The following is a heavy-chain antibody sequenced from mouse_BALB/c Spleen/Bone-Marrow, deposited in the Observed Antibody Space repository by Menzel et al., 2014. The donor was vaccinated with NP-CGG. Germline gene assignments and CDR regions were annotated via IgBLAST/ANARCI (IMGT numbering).Heavy chain of an antibody. CDR3: ARALYDYDDLYCAMDY. CDR2: IWGDGST. D-gene: IGHD2-4*01. Sequence: QVQLKESGPGLVAPSQRLSITCTVSGFSLTGYGVNWVRQPPGKGLEWLGMIWGDGSTDYNSALKSRLSISKDNSKSQVFLKMNSLQTDDTARYYCARALYDYDDLYCAMDYWGQGTSVTVSS. CDR1: GFSLTGYG. V-gene: IGHV2-6-7*01. J-gene: IGHJ4*01.